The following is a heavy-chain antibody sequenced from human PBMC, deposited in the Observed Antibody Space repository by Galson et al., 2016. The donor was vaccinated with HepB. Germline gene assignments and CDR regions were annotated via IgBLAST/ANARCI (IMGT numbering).Heavy chain of an antibody. CDR1: GFTSANFA. CDR2: INTEENGGVA. D-gene: IGHD1-14*01. V-gene: IGHV3-49*04. CDR3: TQNWNHAEQS. Sequence: SLRLSCAASGFTSANFAMSWVRQAPGKGLEWVGFINTEENGGVAPYAASVRGRFTISRDDSKSIAYLQMNSLKTEDTAMYYCTQNWNHAEQSWGQGTLVTVSS. J-gene: IGHJ4*02.